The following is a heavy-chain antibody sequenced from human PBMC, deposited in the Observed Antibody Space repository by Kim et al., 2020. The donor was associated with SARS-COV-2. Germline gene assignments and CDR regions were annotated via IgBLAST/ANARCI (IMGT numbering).Heavy chain of an antibody. D-gene: IGHD6-19*01. CDR3: AKALIAVAGSSAFDI. CDR2: ISYDGSNK. J-gene: IGHJ3*02. Sequence: GGSLRLSCAASGFTFSSYGMHWVRQAPGKGLEWVAVISYDGSNKYYADSVKGRFTISRDNSKNTLYLQMNSLRAEDTAVYYCAKALIAVAGSSAFDIWGQGTMVTVSS. V-gene: IGHV3-30*18. CDR1: GFTFSSYG.